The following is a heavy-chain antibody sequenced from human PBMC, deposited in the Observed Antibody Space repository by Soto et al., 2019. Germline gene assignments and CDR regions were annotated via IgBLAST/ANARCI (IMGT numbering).Heavy chain of an antibody. D-gene: IGHD2-15*01. V-gene: IGHV4-39*01. CDR1: GGSISSSSYY. CDR3: ARGLWVVVVVAATPFDP. CDR2: IYYSGST. J-gene: IGHJ5*02. Sequence: QLQLQESGPGLVKPSETLSLTCTVSGGSISSSSYYWGWIRQPPGKGLEWIGSIYYSGSTYSNPSIKSRITISVDTSKNQFLLTLSSVTAADTAVYYCARGLWVVVVVAATPFDPWGQGTLVTVSS.